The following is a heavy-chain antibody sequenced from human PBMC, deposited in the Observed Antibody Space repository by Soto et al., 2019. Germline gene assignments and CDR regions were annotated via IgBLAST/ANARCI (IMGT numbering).Heavy chain of an antibody. CDR3: ATIAARPD. D-gene: IGHD6-6*01. V-gene: IGHV3-53*01. J-gene: IGHJ4*02. CDR2: IYSGGST. Sequence: EVQLVESGGGLIHPGGSLRLSCAASGFTVSSKYMSWVRQAPGKGLEWVSVIYSGGSTYYADSVKGRFTISRDNSKNTLYRQINSLRAEDTAVYYCATIAARPDWGQGTLVTVSS. CDR1: GFTVSSKY.